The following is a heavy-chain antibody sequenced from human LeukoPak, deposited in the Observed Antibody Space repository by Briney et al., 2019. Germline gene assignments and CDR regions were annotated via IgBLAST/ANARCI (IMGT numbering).Heavy chain of an antibody. D-gene: IGHD6-19*01. J-gene: IGHJ3*02. CDR1: GGSISSGGYY. Sequence: PSQTLSLTCTVSGGSISSGGYYWSWIRQPPGKGLEWIGYIYHSGSTYYNPSLKSRATISVDRSKNQFSLKLSSVTAADTAVYYCARDGRGYSSGDAFDIWGQGTMVTVSS. V-gene: IGHV4-30-2*01. CDR3: ARDGRGYSSGDAFDI. CDR2: IYHSGST.